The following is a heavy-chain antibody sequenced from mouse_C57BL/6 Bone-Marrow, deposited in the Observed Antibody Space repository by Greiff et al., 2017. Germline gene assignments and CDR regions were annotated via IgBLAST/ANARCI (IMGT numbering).Heavy chain of an antibody. CDR2: IDPSDSYT. D-gene: IGHD1-1*02. CDR1: GYTFTSYW. Sequence: QVQLQQPGAELVKPGASVKLSCKASGYTFTSYWMQWVKQRPGQGLEWIGEIDPSDSYTNYNQKFKGKATLTVDTSSSTAYMQLSSLTSEDSAVYYCARVWSRDYYAMDYWGQGTSVTVSS. CDR3: ARVWSRDYYAMDY. J-gene: IGHJ4*01. V-gene: IGHV1-50*01.